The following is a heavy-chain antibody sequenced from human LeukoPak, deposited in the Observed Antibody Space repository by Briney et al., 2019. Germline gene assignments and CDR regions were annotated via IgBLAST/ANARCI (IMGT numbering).Heavy chain of an antibody. Sequence: ASVKVSCKASGGTFSTFAIGWVRQAPGQGLEWMGRIIPTSSVPNYAQKFRDRLTISADASARTAYLELSSLTSDDTAVYYCASLSGYCSSTSCSRVNWFDPWGQGTLVTVSS. V-gene: IGHV1-69*13. CDR3: ASLSGYCSSTSCSRVNWFDP. J-gene: IGHJ5*02. CDR2: IIPTSSVP. D-gene: IGHD2-2*01. CDR1: GGTFSTFA.